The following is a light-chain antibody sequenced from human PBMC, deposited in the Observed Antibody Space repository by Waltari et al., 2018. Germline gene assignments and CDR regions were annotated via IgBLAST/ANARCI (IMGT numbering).Light chain of an antibody. CDR1: SSDFGANKY. CDR2: DVT. CDR3: SSRTNSITWV. Sequence: QSALTQPASVSGSPGQAITIPCTATSSDFGANKYDSWYQQHPGKAPKVVIYDVTERPSGVSNRFSGSKSGSTASLTISGLQTEDEAGYYCSSRTNSITWVFGGGTKVTVL. J-gene: IGLJ3*02. V-gene: IGLV2-14*03.